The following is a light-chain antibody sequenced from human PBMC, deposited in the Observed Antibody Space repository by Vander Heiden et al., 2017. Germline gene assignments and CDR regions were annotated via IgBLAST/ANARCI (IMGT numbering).Light chain of an antibody. Sequence: GERATINCKSSQSVLYSSNNKNYLAWYQQKPGQPPKLLIYWASTRESGVPDRFSGSGSGTDFTLTISSLQAEDVAVYYCQQYYSTHSFGHGTKVDIK. V-gene: IGKV4-1*01. CDR3: QQYYSTHS. CDR1: QSVLYSSNNKNY. CDR2: WAS. J-gene: IGKJ3*01.